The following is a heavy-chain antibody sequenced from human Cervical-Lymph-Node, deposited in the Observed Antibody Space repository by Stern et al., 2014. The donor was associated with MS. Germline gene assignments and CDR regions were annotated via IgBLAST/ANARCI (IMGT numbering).Heavy chain of an antibody. J-gene: IGHJ5*02. CDR2: TYFRSKWYK. CDR1: GDNVSSNSVA. V-gene: IGHV6-1*01. D-gene: IGHD6-19*01. CDR3: ARELSVAGVGDWFDP. Sequence: QVQLQQSGPGLVKPSQTLSLTCAISGDNVSSNSVAWNWIRQSPSRGLEWLGRTYFRSKWYKDYTISVEGRITINPDTSKNQFSLHLHSVTPDDTAVYFCARELSVAGVGDWFDPWGQGTLVIVSS.